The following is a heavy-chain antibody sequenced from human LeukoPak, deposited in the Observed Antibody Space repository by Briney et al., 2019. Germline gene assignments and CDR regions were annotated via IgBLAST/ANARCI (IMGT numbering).Heavy chain of an antibody. D-gene: IGHD3-22*01. CDR2: IFYSGTT. CDR3: ARLDSSGYQTWFKS. V-gene: IGHV4-39*01. Sequence: SETLSLTCAVSGGSISSSHYYWDWIRQPPGKGLEWIGTIFYSGTTYYTPSLKSRVTISVDTSKNQFSLKLSSVTAADTAVYYCARLDSSGYQTWFKSWGQGTLVTVSS. J-gene: IGHJ5*02. CDR1: GGSISSSHYY.